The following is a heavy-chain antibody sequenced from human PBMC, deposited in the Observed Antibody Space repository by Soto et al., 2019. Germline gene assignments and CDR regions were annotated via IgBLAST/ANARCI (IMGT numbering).Heavy chain of an antibody. Sequence: SVKVSCKASGYTFTGYYVHWVRQAPGQGLEWMGWINPNSGDTYLAQRFQGRVTMNRDTSIGTAYMELRGLTSDDTAEYYCAKGGAIVAAGTRVYLYNAMDVWGQGTTVTVSS. CDR1: GYTFTGYY. D-gene: IGHD1-26*01. CDR2: INPNSGDT. J-gene: IGHJ6*02. V-gene: IGHV1-2*02. CDR3: AKGGAIVAAGTRVYLYNAMDV.